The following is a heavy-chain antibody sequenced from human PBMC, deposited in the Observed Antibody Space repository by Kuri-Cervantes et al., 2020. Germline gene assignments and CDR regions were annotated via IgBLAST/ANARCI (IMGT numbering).Heavy chain of an antibody. CDR1: GGSISSYY. CDR3: ARDSGSFSRNFFNY. Sequence: ESLKISCTVSGGSISSYYWSWIRQPPGKGLEWIGRIYTSGSTNYNPSLKSRVTISEDTSKNQFSLKLSSLTAADTAIYFCARDSGSFSRNFFNYWGQGTPVTVSS. J-gene: IGHJ4*02. V-gene: IGHV4-4*07. CDR2: IYTSGST. D-gene: IGHD1-26*01.